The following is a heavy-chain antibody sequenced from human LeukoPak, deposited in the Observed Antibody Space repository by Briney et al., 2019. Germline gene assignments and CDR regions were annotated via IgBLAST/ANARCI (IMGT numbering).Heavy chain of an antibody. CDR3: ARGGYSYDNWFDP. D-gene: IGHD5-18*01. Sequence: PSETLSLTCTVSGGSISSNYWSWIRQPPAQGLEWIGRVYTSWSTNYNPSLKSRVTMSVDTSKNQFSLTVTSVTAADTAGYYCARGGYSYDNWFDPWGQGTLVTVSS. CDR1: GGSISSNY. CDR2: VYTSWST. V-gene: IGHV4-4*07. J-gene: IGHJ5*02.